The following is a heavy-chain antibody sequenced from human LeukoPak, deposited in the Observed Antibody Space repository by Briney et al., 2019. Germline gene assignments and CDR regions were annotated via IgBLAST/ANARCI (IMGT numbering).Heavy chain of an antibody. J-gene: IGHJ3*02. D-gene: IGHD7-27*01. V-gene: IGHV4-59*01. CDR2: IYYSGST. CDR3: ARFRMSNWYPDAFDI. Sequence: SETLSLTCTVSGGSISSYYWSWTRQPPGKGLEWIGYIYYSGSTNYNPSLKSRVTISVDTSKNQFSLKLSSVTAADTAVYYCARFRMSNWYPDAFDIWGQGTMVTVSS. CDR1: GGSISSYY.